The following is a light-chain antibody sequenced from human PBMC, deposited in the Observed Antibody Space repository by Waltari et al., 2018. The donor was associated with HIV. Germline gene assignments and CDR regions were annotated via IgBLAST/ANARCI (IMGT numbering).Light chain of an antibody. J-gene: IGLJ2*01. CDR3: ASWDDSLIGPV. V-gene: IGLV1-47*01. CDR2: RNN. CDR1: RSDIGSNY. Sequence: QSVLTQPPSASGTPGQRVTISCSGARSDIGSNYVYWYQQLPGTAPKLLIYRNNQRPSGVPDRFSGSKSGTSASRAISGLQSDDEADYYCASWDDSLIGPVFGGGTKLTVL.